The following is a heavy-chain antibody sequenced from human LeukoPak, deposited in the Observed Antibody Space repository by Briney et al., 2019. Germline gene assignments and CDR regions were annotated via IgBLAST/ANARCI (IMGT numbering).Heavy chain of an antibody. J-gene: IGHJ4*02. CDR2: ISSGGSDT. D-gene: IGHD1-14*01. V-gene: IGHV3-74*01. CDR3: ARDQTQAGPTTVDH. CDR1: GFSFSSYL. Sequence: GGSLRLSCVASGFSFSSYLMHWVRQDPGKGLVWVSRISSGGSDTKYVDSVKGRFTISRDNGKNTLYLEMNSLRVEDTAVYYCARDQTQAGPTTVDHWGQGTQVTVSS.